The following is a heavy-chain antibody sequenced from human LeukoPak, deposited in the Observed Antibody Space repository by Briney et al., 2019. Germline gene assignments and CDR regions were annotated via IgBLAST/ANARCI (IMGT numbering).Heavy chain of an antibody. J-gene: IGHJ4*02. CDR2: IYSAGSI. V-gene: IGHV3-53*01. CDR1: GFTVSSDS. Sequence: GGSLRLSCTVSGFTVSSDSMSWVRQAPGKGLEWVSFIYSAGSIYYSDSVKGRFTISIDNSKNTLYLQMNSLRAEDTAVYYCARRAGAYTHPYDYWGQGTLVTVSS. CDR3: ARRAGAYTHPYDY. D-gene: IGHD3-16*01.